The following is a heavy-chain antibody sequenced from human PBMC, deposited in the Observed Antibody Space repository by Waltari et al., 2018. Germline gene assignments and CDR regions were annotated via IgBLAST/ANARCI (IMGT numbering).Heavy chain of an antibody. CDR1: GGSISRSTW. CDR3: ATAYDSSGYSRGYYFDY. J-gene: IGHJ4*02. D-gene: IGHD3-22*01. V-gene: IGHV4-4*02. Sequence: QVQLQESGPGLVKPSGTLSLTCAVSGGSISRSTWWSWVRQPPGKGLEWIGEIDHSGSTNYNPSLKSRVTISVDKSKNQFSLKLSSVTAADTAVYYCATAYDSSGYSRGYYFDYWGQGTLVTVSS. CDR2: IDHSGST.